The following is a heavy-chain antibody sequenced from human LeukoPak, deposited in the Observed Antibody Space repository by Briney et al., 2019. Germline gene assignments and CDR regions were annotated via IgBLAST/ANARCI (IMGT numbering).Heavy chain of an antibody. V-gene: IGHV4-59*01. J-gene: IGHJ6*03. CDR2: IYYSGST. CDR1: GGSISSYY. Sequence: SETLSLTCTVSGGSISSYYWSWIRQPPGKGLEWIGYIYYSGSTNYNPSLKSRVTISVDTSKNQFSLKLSSVTAADTAVYYCAGWAVSVGYYYDSSGYRPYYYYMDVWGKGTTVTVSS. D-gene: IGHD3-22*01. CDR3: AGWAVSVGYYYDSSGYRPYYYYMDV.